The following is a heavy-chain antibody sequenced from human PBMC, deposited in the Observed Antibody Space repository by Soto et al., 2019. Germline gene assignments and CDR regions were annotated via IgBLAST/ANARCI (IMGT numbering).Heavy chain of an antibody. J-gene: IGHJ6*02. CDR1: GFTFGTYA. Sequence: VGSLILSCVXSGFTFGTYAIHWVRQAPGKGLQWVALISYEGSNTYYADSVKGRFTVSRDNSKSTLYLQMNSLRPEDTGVYYCARVTPGNNLYYFSGMDVWGQGTSVTVSS. V-gene: IGHV3-30-3*01. CDR2: ISYEGSNT. D-gene: IGHD1-1*01. CDR3: ARVTPGNNLYYFSGMDV.